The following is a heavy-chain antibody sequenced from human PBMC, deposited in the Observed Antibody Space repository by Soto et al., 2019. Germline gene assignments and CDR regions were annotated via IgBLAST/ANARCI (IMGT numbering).Heavy chain of an antibody. V-gene: IGHV1-18*01. CDR3: ARDLSSGGIRLRWGELSPLPLGY. Sequence: QVQLVQSGAEVKKPGASVKVSCKASGYTFTSYGITWVRQAPGQGLEWMGWISGYNGKTNYAQNVQGRVTMTTDTSTSTAYIELRSLRSDDTAVYYCARDLSSGGIRLRWGELSPLPLGYWGQGTLVTVSS. D-gene: IGHD3-16*02. J-gene: IGHJ4*02. CDR1: GYTFTSYG. CDR2: ISGYNGKT.